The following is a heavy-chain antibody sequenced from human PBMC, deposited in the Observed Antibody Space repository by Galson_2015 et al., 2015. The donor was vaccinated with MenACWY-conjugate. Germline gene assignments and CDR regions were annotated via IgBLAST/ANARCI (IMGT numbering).Heavy chain of an antibody. Sequence: SVKVSCKASGYTFTSYYMHWVRQAPGQGLEWMGIINPSGGSTSYAQKFQGRVTMTRDTSTSTVYMELSSLRSEDTAVYYCARGASVYTAMVGYTLDYWGQGTLVTVSS. J-gene: IGHJ4*02. D-gene: IGHD5-18*01. CDR2: INPSGGST. CDR3: ARGASVYTAMVGYTLDY. CDR1: GYTFTSYY. V-gene: IGHV1-46*03.